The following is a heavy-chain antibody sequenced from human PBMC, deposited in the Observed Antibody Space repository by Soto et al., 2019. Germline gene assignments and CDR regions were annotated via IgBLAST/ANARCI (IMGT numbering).Heavy chain of an antibody. V-gene: IGHV4-34*01. D-gene: IGHD6-6*01. CDR3: TIGVSSIWSGDFDY. Sequence: SETLSLTCAVYGGSFSGYYWSWIRQPPGKGLEWIGEINHSGSTNYNPSLKSRVTISVDTSKNQFSLKLSSVTAADTAVYYCTIGVSSIWSGDFDYWGQGTLVTVSS. CDR1: GGSFSGYY. J-gene: IGHJ4*02. CDR2: INHSGST.